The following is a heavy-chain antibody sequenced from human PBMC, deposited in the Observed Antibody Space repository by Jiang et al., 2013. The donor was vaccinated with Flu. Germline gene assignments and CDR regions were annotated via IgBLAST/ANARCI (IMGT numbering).Heavy chain of an antibody. CDR1: GYTFTSYG. CDR3: ARGPEAGLFPSWFNP. Sequence: SGAEVKKPGASVKVSCKASGYTFTSYGISWVRQAPGQGLEWMGWISAYNGNTKYSQKFQGRVTITRDTSASTAYMELSSLRSEDTAVYYCARGPEAGLFPSWFNPWGQGTLVTVSS. CDR2: ISAYNGNT. V-gene: IGHV1-18*01. D-gene: IGHD3-22*01. J-gene: IGHJ5*02.